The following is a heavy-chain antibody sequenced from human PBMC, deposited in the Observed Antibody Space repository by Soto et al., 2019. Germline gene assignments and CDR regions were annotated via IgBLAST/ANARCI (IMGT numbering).Heavy chain of an antibody. CDR3: ARLYGLDAFDI. V-gene: IGHV4-59*08. Sequence: NPSETLSLTCTVSGDSISSYSWSWVRQPPGKGLEWIGNIHYNGNTKYSPSLKSRVTMSVDTSKNQFSLKLSSVTTADTAVYYCARLYGLDAFDIWGQGAMVTVSS. CDR1: GDSISSYS. J-gene: IGHJ3*02. CDR2: IHYNGNT. D-gene: IGHD3-16*02.